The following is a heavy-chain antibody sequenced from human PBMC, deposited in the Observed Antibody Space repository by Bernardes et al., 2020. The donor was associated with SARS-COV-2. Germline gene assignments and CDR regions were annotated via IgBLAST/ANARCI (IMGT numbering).Heavy chain of an antibody. CDR3: AKDYCGGDCDFFDY. Sequence: GGSLRLSCAVSGFTVSTYAMSWVRQAPGKGLEWVSGISGSGDTTYYADSVKGRFTISRDNSKNTLYLQMNSLTAGDTAVYYCAKDYCGGDCDFFDYWGQGTLVTVSS. V-gene: IGHV3-23*01. CDR2: ISGSGDTT. J-gene: IGHJ4*02. CDR1: GFTVSTYA. D-gene: IGHD2-21*02.